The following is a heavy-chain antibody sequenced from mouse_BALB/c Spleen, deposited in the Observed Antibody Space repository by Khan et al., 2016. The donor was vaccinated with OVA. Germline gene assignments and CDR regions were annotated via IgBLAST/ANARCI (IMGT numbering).Heavy chain of an antibody. D-gene: IGHD2-14*01. CDR2: IFPGSGTP. Sequence: QVQLQQSGPELVKPGASLKVSCKASGYKFTDYIIGWVKQSTRQGLEGIGDIFPGSGTPYYNEKFKDKATLTADKSSNTAYMQLSSLTSEDSAVYFCARGGYSVFAYWGQGTLVTVSA. CDR3: ARGGYSVFAY. V-gene: IGHV1-77*01. CDR1: GYKFTDYI. J-gene: IGHJ3*01.